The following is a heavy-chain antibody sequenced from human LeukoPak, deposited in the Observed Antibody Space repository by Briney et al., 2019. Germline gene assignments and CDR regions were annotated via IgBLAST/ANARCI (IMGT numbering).Heavy chain of an antibody. CDR2: INHSGST. V-gene: IGHV4-34*01. CDR1: GGSFSGYY. J-gene: IGHJ5*02. CDR3: AGGGKYISSWYRSNNWFDP. D-gene: IGHD6-13*01. Sequence: SETLSLTCAVYGGSFSGYYWSWIRQPPGKGLEWIGEINHSGSTNYNPSLKSRVTISVDTSKNQFSLKLSSVTAADTALYYCAGGGKYISSWYRSNNWFDPWGQGTLVTVSS.